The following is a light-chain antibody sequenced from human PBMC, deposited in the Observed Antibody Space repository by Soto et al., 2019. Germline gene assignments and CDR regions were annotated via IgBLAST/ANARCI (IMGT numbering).Light chain of an antibody. Sequence: QSALTQPASVSGSPGQSITISCTGTGSDVGGSNYVSWYQQHPGKAPKLMIYDVSNRPSGVSNRFSGSKSGNTASLTISGLQAEYEADYYCCSSTSSSPYVFGTGTKLTVL. V-gene: IGLV2-14*01. CDR1: GSDVGGSNY. J-gene: IGLJ1*01. CDR3: CSSTSSSPYV. CDR2: DVS.